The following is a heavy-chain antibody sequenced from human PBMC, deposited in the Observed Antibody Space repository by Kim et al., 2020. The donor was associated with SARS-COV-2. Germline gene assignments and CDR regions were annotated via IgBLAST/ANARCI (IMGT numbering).Heavy chain of an antibody. CDR3: ARCIAAAGLNWFDP. V-gene: IGHV2-70*13. J-gene: IGHJ5*02. Sequence: YSTSLTTRLTISKDTSKNQVVLTMTNMDPVDTATYYCARCIAAAGLNWFDPWGQGTLVTVSS. D-gene: IGHD6-13*01.